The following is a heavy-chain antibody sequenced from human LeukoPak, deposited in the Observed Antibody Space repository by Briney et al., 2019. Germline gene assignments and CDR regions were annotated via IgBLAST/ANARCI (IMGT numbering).Heavy chain of an antibody. CDR2: TYHSGST. D-gene: IGHD1-26*01. J-gene: IGHJ5*02. CDR3: ARGRELNWFDP. CDR1: GGSISSGGYY. Sequence: PSQTLSLTCTVSGGSISSGGYYWSWIRQPPGKGLEWIGYTYHSGSTYYNPSLKSRVTISVDRSKNQFSLKLSSVTAADTAVYYCARGRELNWFDPWGQGTLVTVSS. V-gene: IGHV4-30-2*01.